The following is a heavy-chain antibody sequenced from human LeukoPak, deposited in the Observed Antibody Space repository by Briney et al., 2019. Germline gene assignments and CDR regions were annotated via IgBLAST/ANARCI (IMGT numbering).Heavy chain of an antibody. CDR2: INWNGGST. D-gene: IGHD3-10*02. CDR1: GFTFDDYG. V-gene: IGHV3-20*04. CDR3: AELGITMIGGV. Sequence: GGSLRLSCAASGFTFDDYGMSWVRQAPGKGLEWVSGINWNGGSTGYADSVRGRFTISRDNSKNSLYLQMNSLRAEDTAVYYCAELGITMIGGVWGKGTTVTISS. J-gene: IGHJ6*04.